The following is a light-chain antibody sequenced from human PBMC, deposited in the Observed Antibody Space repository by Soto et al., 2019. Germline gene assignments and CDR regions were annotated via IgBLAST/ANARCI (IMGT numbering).Light chain of an antibody. J-gene: IGKJ3*01. CDR3: QQYGSSPLFT. V-gene: IGKV3-20*01. CDR2: GAS. Sequence: EIGLTQSPGTLSLSRGERATLSCRASQSVSSSYLAWYQQKPGQAPRLLIYGASSRASGIPDRFSGSGSGTDFTLTISRLEPEDFAVYYCQQYGSSPLFTFGPGTKVAIK. CDR1: QSVSSSY.